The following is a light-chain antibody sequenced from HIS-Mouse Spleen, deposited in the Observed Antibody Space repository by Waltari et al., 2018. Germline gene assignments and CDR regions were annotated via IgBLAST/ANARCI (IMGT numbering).Light chain of an antibody. J-gene: IGKJ4*01. CDR2: AAS. Sequence: DIQLTQSPSFLSASVGDRVTITCRASQGISSYLAWYQQKPGKAPKLLIYAASTLQSGVPSRFSGSGSGTEFTLTISSLQPEDFATYYCQQLNSYSRRLTFGGGTKVEIK. CDR3: QQLNSYSRRLT. CDR1: QGISSY. V-gene: IGKV1-9*01.